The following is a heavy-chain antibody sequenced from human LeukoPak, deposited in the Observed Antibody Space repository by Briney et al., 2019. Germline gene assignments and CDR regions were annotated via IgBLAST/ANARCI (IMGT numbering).Heavy chain of an antibody. CDR2: INHSGST. Sequence: SETLSLTCAVYGGSFSGYYWSWIRQPPGKGLEWIGEINHSGSTNYNPSLKSRVTISVDTSKSQFSLKLSSVTAADTAVYYCARDGYNGGIDYWGQGTLVTVSS. V-gene: IGHV4-34*01. D-gene: IGHD5-12*01. CDR3: ARDGYNGGIDY. J-gene: IGHJ4*02. CDR1: GGSFSGYY.